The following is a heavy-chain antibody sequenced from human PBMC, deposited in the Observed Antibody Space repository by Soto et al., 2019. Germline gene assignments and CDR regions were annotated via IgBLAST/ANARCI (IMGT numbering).Heavy chain of an antibody. V-gene: IGHV4-34*01. J-gene: IGHJ4*02. CDR2: INHSGST. D-gene: IGHD3-22*01. CDR3: AAGYDSSGYYFFDY. Sequence: PSETLSLTCAIYGGSFSGFFWSWIRQPPGKGLEWIGEINHSGSTNYNPSLKSRVTISLDTSKNQFSLRLTSVTAADTAVYYCAAGYDSSGYYFFDYWGQGTLVTVSS. CDR1: GGSFSGFF.